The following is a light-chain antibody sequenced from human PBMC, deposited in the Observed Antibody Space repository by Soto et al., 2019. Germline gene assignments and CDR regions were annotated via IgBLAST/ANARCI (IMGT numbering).Light chain of an antibody. CDR3: QQYKSWPPIT. CDR2: GAS. J-gene: IGKJ5*01. CDR1: QSLNTD. Sequence: EILMTQSPDSLSVSPGETATLSCRASQSLNTDLAWYQQKPGRAPRLLLYGASTRATGISTRFSGGGSGTEFTLTISGLQSEDSAVYYCQQYKSWPPITFGQGTRLEIK. V-gene: IGKV3-15*01.